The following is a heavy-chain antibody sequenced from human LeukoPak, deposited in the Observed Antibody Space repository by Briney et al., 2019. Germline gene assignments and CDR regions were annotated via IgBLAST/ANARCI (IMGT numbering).Heavy chain of an antibody. CDR1: GGSIIGSY. CDR3: ARSRNYDSTGYNPTYYFDS. D-gene: IGHD3-22*01. J-gene: IGHJ4*02. V-gene: IGHV4-59*01. Sequence: PSETLSLTCTVSGGSIIGSYRTWIRQSPGGGLEYIGYIYNTVDVNYSPSLKSRVTISIDMSRSQFSLRLKSVTAADTAIYYCARSRNYDSTGYNPTYYFDSWGQGALVTVSS. CDR2: IYNTVDV.